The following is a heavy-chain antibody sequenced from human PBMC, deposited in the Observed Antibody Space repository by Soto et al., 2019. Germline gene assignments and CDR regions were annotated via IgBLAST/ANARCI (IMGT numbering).Heavy chain of an antibody. CDR3: AKDRQEMSTLYPGD. CDR1: GFTFSSFG. CDR2: ISYDGLDK. D-gene: IGHD3-10*01. V-gene: IGHV3-30*18. J-gene: IGHJ4*02. Sequence: QVQLVESGGGVVQPGRSLRLSCAASGFTFSSFGIHWVRQAPGKGLEWVAVISYDGLDKNYADSVKGRFSISRDNSKRTLYLQMNSLRTEDTAVYYCAKDRQEMSTLYPGDWGQGTQVTVSS.